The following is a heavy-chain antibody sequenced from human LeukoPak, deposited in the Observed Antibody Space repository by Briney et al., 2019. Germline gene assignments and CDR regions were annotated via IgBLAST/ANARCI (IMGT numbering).Heavy chain of an antibody. CDR2: MYTSGST. Sequence: SETLSLTCTDSGGSISNYYWSWIRQPAGKGLEWIGRMYTSGSTNYNPALKSRVTMSVDTSKNQFSLRLSSVTAADTAVYYCARDRCAMCAFDIWGQGTMVTVSS. D-gene: IGHD5-24*01. CDR3: ARDRCAMCAFDI. J-gene: IGHJ3*02. V-gene: IGHV4-4*07. CDR1: GGSISNYY.